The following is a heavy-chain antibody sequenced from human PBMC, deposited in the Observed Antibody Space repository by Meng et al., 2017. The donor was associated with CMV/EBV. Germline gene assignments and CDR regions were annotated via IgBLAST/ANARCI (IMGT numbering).Heavy chain of an antibody. CDR2: TTSKTDGGTP. V-gene: IGHV3-15*01. D-gene: IGHD3-22*01. Sequence: GESLKISCAASGFIFSNAWMSWVRQAPGKGLEWVGRTTSKTDGGTPDYAAPVKGRFTISRDDSKNTLYLQMNSLKTEDTAVYYCTSTTGYYSVSNGYYLDYWGQGTLVTVSS. CDR3: TSTTGYYSVSNGYYLDY. CDR1: GFIFSNAW. J-gene: IGHJ4*02.